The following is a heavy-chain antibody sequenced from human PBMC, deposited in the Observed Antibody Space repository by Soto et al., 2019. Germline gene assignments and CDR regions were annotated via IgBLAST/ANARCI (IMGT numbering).Heavy chain of an antibody. J-gene: IGHJ5*02. D-gene: IGHD3-3*01. Sequence: GGSLRLSCAVSGFTFSSYWMSCVRQAPGKGLEWVANIKQDGSEKYYVDSVKGRFTISRDNAKNSLYLQMNSLRAEDTAVYCSARAAAYAVFCSRYCASPYDQFDPWGQGTLVTVSS. CDR2: IKQDGSEK. CDR1: GFTFSSYW. CDR3: ARAAAYAVFCSRYCASPYDQFDP. V-gene: IGHV3-7*01.